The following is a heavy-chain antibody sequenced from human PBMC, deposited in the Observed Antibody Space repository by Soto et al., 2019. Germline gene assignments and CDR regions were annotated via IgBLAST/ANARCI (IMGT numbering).Heavy chain of an antibody. CDR2: RYSTGTT. CDR1: GYSINSGYI. J-gene: IGHJ5*02. CDR3: LARATVVTSPWFDP. D-gene: IGHD4-17*01. Sequence: PSETLSLTCTVSGYSINSGYIWGWVRRPPGQGLEWIGSRYSTGTTYYNPSLRRRVKMSVDTSKNQLSLVLRSVTAADTAVYYCLARATVVTSPWFDPWGQGTQVTVSS. V-gene: IGHV4-38-2*02.